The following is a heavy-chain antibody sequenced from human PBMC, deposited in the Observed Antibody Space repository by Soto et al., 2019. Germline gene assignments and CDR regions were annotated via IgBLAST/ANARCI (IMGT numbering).Heavy chain of an antibody. D-gene: IGHD5-12*01. J-gene: IGHJ6*02. Sequence: QVQLQVSGPGLVKPSETLSLTCTVSGDSISAYSWSWVRQPPGKGLEWIGNIHYNGNTKYSPSLTSREAQSVHTHKNHCSLRLNSVTAAETGRYLSAREGNLGRWLQPLDFWVQGTMVTVSS. CDR3: AREGNLGRWLQPLDF. CDR2: IHYNGNT. V-gene: IGHV4-59*01. CDR1: GDSISAYS.